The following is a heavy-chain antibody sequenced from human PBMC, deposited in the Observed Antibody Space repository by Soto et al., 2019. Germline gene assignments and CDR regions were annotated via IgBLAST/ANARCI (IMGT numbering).Heavy chain of an antibody. D-gene: IGHD3-3*01. J-gene: IGHJ6*04. CDR2: IILILGIA. CDR1: GGTFSSYT. CDR3: AKDLLYDKAPMAV. V-gene: IGHV1-69*04. Sequence: ASVKVSCKASGGTFSSYTISWVRQAPGQGLEWMGRIILILGIANYAQKFQGRVTITADKSTSTAYMELSSLRSEDTAVYYCAKDLLYDKAPMAVWGKGTSATVSP.